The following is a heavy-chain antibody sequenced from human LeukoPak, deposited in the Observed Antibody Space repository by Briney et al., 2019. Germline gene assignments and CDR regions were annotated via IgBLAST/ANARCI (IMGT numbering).Heavy chain of an antibody. CDR1: GYTFTSYD. J-gene: IGHJ6*03. Sequence: ASVKVSCKASGYTFTSYDINWVRQATGQGLEWMGWMNPNSGNTGYAQKFQGRVTITRNTSISTAYMELSSLRSEDTAVYYCARDHLVLWWSGSYYMDVWGKGTTVTISS. D-gene: IGHD2-21*01. V-gene: IGHV1-8*03. CDR3: ARDHLVLWWSGSYYMDV. CDR2: MNPNSGNT.